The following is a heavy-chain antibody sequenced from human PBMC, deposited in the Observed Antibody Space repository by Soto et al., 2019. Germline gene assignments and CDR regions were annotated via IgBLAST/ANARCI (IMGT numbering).Heavy chain of an antibody. CDR3: ARLNGTTWISWFDP. CDR1: GYTFTGYY. CDR2: INPNSGGT. D-gene: IGHD1-7*01. V-gene: IGHV1-2*02. J-gene: IGHJ5*02. Sequence: ASVKVSCKASGYTFTGYYMHWVRQAPGQGLEWMGWINPNSGGTNYAQKFQGRVTMTRDTSISTAYMELSRLRSDDTAVYYCARLNGTTWISWFDPWGQRTLVTVLL.